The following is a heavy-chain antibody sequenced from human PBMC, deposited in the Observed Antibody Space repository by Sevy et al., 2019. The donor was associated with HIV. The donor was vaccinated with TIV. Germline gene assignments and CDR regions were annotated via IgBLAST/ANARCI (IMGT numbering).Heavy chain of an antibody. Sequence: GESLKISCAASGFSLSDHAVSWVRQTPGKGLEWLAVISYNGRNPYYADSVKGRFTISKDDSKNTLYLQLNSLRAEDTAVYYCARFVGYCSGGRCSIIDFWGQGTLVTVSS. CDR2: ISYNGRNP. CDR3: ARFVGYCSGGRCSIIDF. J-gene: IGHJ4*02. CDR1: GFSLSDHA. D-gene: IGHD2-15*01. V-gene: IGHV3-30*04.